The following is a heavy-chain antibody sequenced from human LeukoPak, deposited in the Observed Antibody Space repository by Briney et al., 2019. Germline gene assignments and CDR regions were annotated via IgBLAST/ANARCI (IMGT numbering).Heavy chain of an antibody. CDR1: GGSISSSS. CDR2: ISYDGSNK. J-gene: IGHJ4*02. D-gene: IGHD6-6*01. CDR3: AREPDLYSSSSGFDY. Sequence: LSLTCTVSGGSISSSSYYWGWIRQPPGKGLEWVAVISYDGSNKYYADSVKGRFTISRDNSKNTLYLQMNSLRVEDTAVYYCAREPDLYSSSSGFDYWGQGTPVIVSS. V-gene: IGHV3-30-3*01.